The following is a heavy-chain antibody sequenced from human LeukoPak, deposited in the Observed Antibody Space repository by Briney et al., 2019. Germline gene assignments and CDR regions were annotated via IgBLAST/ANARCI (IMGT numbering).Heavy chain of an antibody. CDR3: ASASESGWREFDN. CDR1: GYTFTSYC. CDR2: ISGYNGNT. V-gene: IGHV1-18*01. Sequence: AAVKVSCKASGYTFTSYCISWVRQAPGQVLEWMGWISGYNGNTNYAQKFQGRITMTTDTSTSIAYMEMRSLRSDDTAVYYCASASESGWREFDNWGQGTLVTVSS. D-gene: IGHD6-19*01. J-gene: IGHJ4*02.